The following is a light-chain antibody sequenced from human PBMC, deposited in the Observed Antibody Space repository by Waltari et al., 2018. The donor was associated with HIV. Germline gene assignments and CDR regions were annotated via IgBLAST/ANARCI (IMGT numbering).Light chain of an antibody. CDR1: ALPKKY. CDR2: KDI. J-gene: IGLJ3*02. Sequence: SYELTQTPSVSVSPGQTARTSCSRGALPKKYSSWYGQKPGRAPVLIIYKDIERPSGIPERISGSRSGTGVTLTISDVQAEDEGDYYCQSTDHDGTWVFGGGTKLTVL. V-gene: IGLV3-25*03. CDR3: QSTDHDGTWV.